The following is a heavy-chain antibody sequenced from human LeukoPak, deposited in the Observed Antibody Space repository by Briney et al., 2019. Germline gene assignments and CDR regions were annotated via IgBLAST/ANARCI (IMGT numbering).Heavy chain of an antibody. V-gene: IGHV3-23*01. D-gene: IGHD5-18*01. CDR3: AQDRAWIQFLY. Sequence: GGSLRLSCAAAGFIFSNYGMNWVRLAPGKGLEWVSGITGRGETKYYAGSVKGRFTISRDNSKNTMYLQINSLRAEDTAVYYCAQDRAWIQFLYWGQGTLVTVS. J-gene: IGHJ4*02. CDR2: ITGRGETK. CDR1: GFIFSNYG.